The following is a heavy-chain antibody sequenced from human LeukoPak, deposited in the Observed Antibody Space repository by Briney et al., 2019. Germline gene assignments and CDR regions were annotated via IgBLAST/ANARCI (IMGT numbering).Heavy chain of an antibody. D-gene: IGHD1-14*01. CDR1: GFTFTDYY. Sequence: ASVKVSCKASGFTFTDYYLHWVRQAPGQGLEWMGRIILNNGATNYAQKFQGWVTLTRDTSISTAYMELSRQTSDDTAVYYCATDGGNHNFDYWGQGTLVTVSS. CDR2: IILNNGAT. V-gene: IGHV1-2*04. J-gene: IGHJ4*02. CDR3: ATDGGNHNFDY.